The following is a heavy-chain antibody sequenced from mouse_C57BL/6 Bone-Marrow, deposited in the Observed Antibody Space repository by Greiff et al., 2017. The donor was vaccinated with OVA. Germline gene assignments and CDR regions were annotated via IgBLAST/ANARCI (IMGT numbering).Heavy chain of an antibody. CDR2: ISNGGGST. CDR3: ARQVLHPSYAMDY. J-gene: IGHJ4*01. V-gene: IGHV5-12*01. D-gene: IGHD1-1*01. CDR1: GFTFSEYY. Sequence: DVQLVESGGGLVQPGGSLKLSCAASGFTFSEYYMYWVRQTPEKRLEWVAYISNGGGSTYYPDTVKGRFTISRDNAKNTLYLQMSRLKSEDTAMYYCARQVLHPSYAMDYWGQGTSVTVSS.